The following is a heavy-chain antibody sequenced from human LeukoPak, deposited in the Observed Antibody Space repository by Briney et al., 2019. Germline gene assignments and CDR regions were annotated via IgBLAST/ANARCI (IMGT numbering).Heavy chain of an antibody. CDR3: ARDTADVDTAMGY. V-gene: IGHV1-69*05. CDR1: GGTFSSYA. J-gene: IGHJ4*02. Sequence: SVKVSCKASGGTFSSYAISWVRQAPGQGLEWMGGIIPIFGTANYAQRFQGRVTITTDESTSTAYMELSSLRSEDTAVYYCARDTADVDTAMGYWGQGTLVTVSS. CDR2: IIPIFGTA. D-gene: IGHD5-18*01.